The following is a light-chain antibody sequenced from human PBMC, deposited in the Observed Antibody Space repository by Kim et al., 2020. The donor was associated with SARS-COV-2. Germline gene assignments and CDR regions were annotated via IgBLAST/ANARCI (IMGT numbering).Light chain of an antibody. CDR2: QDS. V-gene: IGLV3-1*01. Sequence: SYELTQPPSVSVSPGQTASITCSGDKLGDKYACWYQQKPGQSPVLVIYQDSKRPSGIPERFSGSNSGNTATLTIRGTQAMDEADYYCQAWDSRTVVFGGG. CDR1: KLGDKY. CDR3: QAWDSRTVV. J-gene: IGLJ2*01.